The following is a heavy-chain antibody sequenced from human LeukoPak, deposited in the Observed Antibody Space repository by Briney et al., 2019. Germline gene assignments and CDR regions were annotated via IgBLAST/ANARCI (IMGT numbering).Heavy chain of an antibody. J-gene: IGHJ3*02. CDR1: GFTFSSYA. CDR2: ISYDGSNK. V-gene: IGHV3-30*04. CDR3: AKGGDYSGYDAFDI. D-gene: IGHD5-12*01. Sequence: PGGSLRLSCAASGFTFSSYAMHWVRQAPGKGLEWVAIISYDGSNKYYADSVKGRFTISRDNSKNTLYLQMNSLRAEDTAVYYCAKGGDYSGYDAFDIWGQGTMVTVSS.